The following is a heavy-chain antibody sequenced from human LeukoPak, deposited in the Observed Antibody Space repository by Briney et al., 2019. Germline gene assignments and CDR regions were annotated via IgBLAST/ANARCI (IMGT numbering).Heavy chain of an antibody. CDR1: GGSISSYY. CDR3: ARRVAGRGAYFDC. CDR2: INYSGST. J-gene: IGHJ4*02. Sequence: PSETLSLTCTVSGGSISSYYWGWIRQPPGKGLEWIGNINYSGSTYYNPSLASRLTMSGDTSKNQFSLKLSSVTAADTAVYYCARRVAGRGAYFDCWGQGSLVTVSS. D-gene: IGHD6-19*01. V-gene: IGHV4-39*07.